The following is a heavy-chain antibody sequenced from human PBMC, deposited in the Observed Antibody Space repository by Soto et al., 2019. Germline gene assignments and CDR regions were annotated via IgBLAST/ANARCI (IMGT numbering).Heavy chain of an antibody. CDR1: GFTFSTYG. CDR2: IWYDGSNI. J-gene: IGHJ6*02. V-gene: IGHV3-33*01. D-gene: IGHD3-3*01. Sequence: QVQLVESGGGVVQPGRSLRLSCAASGFTFSTYGVHWVRQAPGKGLEWVAVIWYDGSNIYYADSVKGRFTISRDNSKNTLYLQMNSLRAEDTAVYYCASEESGYYHYGMDVWGQGTTVTVSS. CDR3: ASEESGYYHYGMDV.